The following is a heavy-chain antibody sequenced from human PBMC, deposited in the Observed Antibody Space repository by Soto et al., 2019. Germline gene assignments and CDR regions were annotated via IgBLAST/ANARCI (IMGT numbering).Heavy chain of an antibody. CDR2: INAYNGNT. V-gene: IGHV1-18*01. CDR1: GYTFITYD. D-gene: IGHD2-2*01. J-gene: IGHJ5*02. Sequence: GASVKVSCKASGYTFITYDINWVRQAPGQGLEWMGWINAYNGNTNYAQKLQGRVTMTTDTSTSTAYMELRSLRSDDTAVYYCARDVVVNSGYCSSTSCYANWFDPWGQGTLVTVSS. CDR3: ARDVVVNSGYCSSTSCYANWFDP.